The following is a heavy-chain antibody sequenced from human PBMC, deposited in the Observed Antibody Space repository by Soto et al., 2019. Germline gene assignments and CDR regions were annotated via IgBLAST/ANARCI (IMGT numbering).Heavy chain of an antibody. CDR1: GGTFSSYT. CDR3: ARDPSAGDGAGY. J-gene: IGHJ4*02. CDR2: IIPILGIA. Sequence: QVQLVQSGAEVKNPGSSVKVSCKASGGTFSSYTISWVRQAPGQGLEWMGRIIPILGIANYAQKFQGRVTINADKSTSAAYMELSSLRSEDTAVYYCARDPSAGDGAGYWGQGTLGTVSS. D-gene: IGHD2-21*01. V-gene: IGHV1-69*08.